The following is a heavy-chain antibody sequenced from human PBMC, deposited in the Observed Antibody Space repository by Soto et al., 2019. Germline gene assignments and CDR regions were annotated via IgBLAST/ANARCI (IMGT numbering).Heavy chain of an antibody. D-gene: IGHD2-2*01. CDR3: ARDLTIVPATRPRLEKYGMDV. Sequence: QVQLVQSAGEVKKPGASVKVSCKASGYSFTSYGISWVRRSPGQGLEWMGWISPYNGHKLFVERFQRRVTMNTPTLKKPTYMELSNLRSHDTPNYYCARDLTIVPATRPRLEKYGMDVWGQGTTVIVSS. J-gene: IGHJ6*02. CDR1: GYSFTSYG. V-gene: IGHV1-18*01. CDR2: ISPYNGHK.